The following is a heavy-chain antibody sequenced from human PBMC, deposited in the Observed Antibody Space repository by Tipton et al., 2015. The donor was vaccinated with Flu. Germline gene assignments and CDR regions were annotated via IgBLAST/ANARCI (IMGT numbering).Heavy chain of an antibody. D-gene: IGHD2-2*01. CDR3: ARDNPSIYASYEHYYYAMDV. CDR2: IHSGGTT. CDR1: GGSISRYY. J-gene: IGHJ6*02. V-gene: IGHV4-4*07. Sequence: TLSLTCTVSGGSISRYYWSWIRSPAGKGLEWIGRIHSGGTTNYNPSLKSRLTMSVDMSKNQVSLQLSSVTAADTAVYHCARDNPSIYASYEHYYYAMDVWGQGTTVTVSS.